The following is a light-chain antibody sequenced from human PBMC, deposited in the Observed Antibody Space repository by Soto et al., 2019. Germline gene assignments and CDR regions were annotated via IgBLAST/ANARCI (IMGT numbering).Light chain of an antibody. CDR2: GAS. V-gene: IGKV3-20*01. CDR3: QQYDSSPRLT. CDR1: QSVSSGY. J-gene: IGKJ4*01. Sequence: EIVLTQSPDTLSLSPGERATLSCRASQSVSSGYLAWYQQKPGQAPRLLIYGASIRATGIPDRFSGSGSGTDFTLTINRLEHEDFAVYYCQQYDSSPRLTFGGGTKVYIK.